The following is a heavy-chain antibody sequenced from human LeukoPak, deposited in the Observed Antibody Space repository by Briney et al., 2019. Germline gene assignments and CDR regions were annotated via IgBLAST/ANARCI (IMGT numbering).Heavy chain of an antibody. CDR2: ISSSSSYI. Sequence: GGSLRLSCAASGFTFSSYAMNWVRQAPGKGLEWVSSISSSSSYIYYADSVKGRFTISRDNAKNSLYLQMNSLRAEDTAVYYCAGTLSALVVPAAPPSWFDPWGQGTLVTVSS. V-gene: IGHV3-21*01. D-gene: IGHD2-2*01. J-gene: IGHJ5*02. CDR1: GFTFSSYA. CDR3: AGTLSALVVPAAPPSWFDP.